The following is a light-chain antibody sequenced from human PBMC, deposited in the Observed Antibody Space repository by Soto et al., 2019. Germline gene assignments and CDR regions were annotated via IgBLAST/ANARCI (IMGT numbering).Light chain of an antibody. CDR2: DIS. CDR3: LLSYSGAWV. J-gene: IGLJ3*02. Sequence: QTVVTQEPSLTVSPGGTVPLTCGSSTGAVTSDHWPYWFQQKPGQAPRTLIYDISSKHSWTPARFSGSLLGGKAALALSGAQPEDEADYYCLLSYSGAWVFGGGTKLTVL. CDR1: TGAVTSDHW. V-gene: IGLV7-46*01.